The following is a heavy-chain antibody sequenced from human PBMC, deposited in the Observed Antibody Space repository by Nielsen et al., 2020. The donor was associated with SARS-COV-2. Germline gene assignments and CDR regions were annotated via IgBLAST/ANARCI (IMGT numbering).Heavy chain of an antibody. V-gene: IGHV1-2*06. D-gene: IGHD3/OR15-3a*01. J-gene: IGHJ6*02. CDR1: GYSFTDQY. Sequence: SEPVSRMPSGYSFTDQYIYWVRQAPGHGLEWLGRVNPYSGGTNYAQKFQGTVTMTRDASISTVYMELTSDDTAVYYCARARATIFGLVMSYGMDVWDQGTTVAVSS. CDR2: VNPYSGGT. CDR3: ARARATIFGLVMSYGMDV.